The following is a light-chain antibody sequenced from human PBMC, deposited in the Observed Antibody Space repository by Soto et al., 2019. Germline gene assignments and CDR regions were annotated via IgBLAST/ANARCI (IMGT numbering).Light chain of an antibody. CDR1: SSDVGAYNY. J-gene: IGLJ1*01. CDR3: SSYTSSSTLFV. V-gene: IGLV2-14*03. Sequence: QSALTQPASVSGSPGQSITISCTGTSSDVGAYNYVSWYQHHPVKAPKLMIYDVTNRRSGVSNRFSGSKSGNTASLTISGLQTEDEADYYCSSYTSSSTLFVFGTGTKLTVL. CDR2: DVT.